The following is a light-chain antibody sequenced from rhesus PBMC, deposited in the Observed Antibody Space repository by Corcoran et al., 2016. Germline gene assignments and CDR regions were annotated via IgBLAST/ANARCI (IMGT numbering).Light chain of an antibody. V-gene: IGKV2-60*01. CDR3: MQAVQTPHS. J-gene: IGKJ2*01. CDR2: YGS. CDR1: QSLLSSNGNNY. Sequence: DIVMTQTPLSLPVTLGEPASISCRSSQSLLSSNGNNYLNWYLQKPGQSPQLLISYGSNRASGVPDRVSGSGSGTDLTLKISRVEAEDVGVYYCMQAVQTPHSFGQGTKVEIK.